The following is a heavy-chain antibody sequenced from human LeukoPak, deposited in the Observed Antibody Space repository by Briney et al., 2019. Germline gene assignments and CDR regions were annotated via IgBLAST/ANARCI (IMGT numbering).Heavy chain of an antibody. J-gene: IGHJ6*02. Sequence: GGSLRLSCAASGFIFSSYSMSWVRQAPGKGLGWVSVITGSGGNTYYADSVKGRFTISKDNSKNTVYLQMSSLGVDDTAVYYCAKAASSSWPSYYYGMDVWGQGTTVTVSS. D-gene: IGHD6-13*01. V-gene: IGHV3-23*01. CDR1: GFIFSSYS. CDR2: ITGSGGNT. CDR3: AKAASSSWPSYYYGMDV.